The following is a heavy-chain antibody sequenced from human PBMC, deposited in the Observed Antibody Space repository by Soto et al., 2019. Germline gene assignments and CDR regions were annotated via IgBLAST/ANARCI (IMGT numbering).Heavy chain of an antibody. Sequence: VQLVESGGGLVKPGGSLRLSCVASGFTFSRYSINWFRQAPGKGLEWVSSISSGGNTKSYANSVKGRFTISRDNAKNSLYLEMNSLRPEDTAVYYCARVAYWGQATLVTVSS. V-gene: IGHV3-21*06. CDR1: GFTFSRYS. J-gene: IGHJ4*02. CDR3: ARVAY. CDR2: ISSGGNTK.